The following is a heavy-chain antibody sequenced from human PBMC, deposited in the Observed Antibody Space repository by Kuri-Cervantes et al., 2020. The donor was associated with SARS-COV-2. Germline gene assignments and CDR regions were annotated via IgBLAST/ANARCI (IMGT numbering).Heavy chain of an antibody. D-gene: IGHD1/OR15-1a*01. CDR1: GGSISSYY. J-gene: IGHJ4*02. V-gene: IGHV4-4*07. Sequence: ESLKISCTVSGGSISSYYWSRIRQPAGKGLEWIGRIYTSGSTNYNPSLKSRVTMSVDTSKNQFSLKLSSVTAADTAVYYCARETQQFDYWGQGTLVTVSS. CDR2: IYTSGST. CDR3: ARETQQFDY.